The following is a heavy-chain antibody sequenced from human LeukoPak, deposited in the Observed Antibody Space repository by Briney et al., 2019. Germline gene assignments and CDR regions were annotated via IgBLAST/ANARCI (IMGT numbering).Heavy chain of an antibody. V-gene: IGHV4-4*07. CDR1: GGSISSYY. Sequence: PSETLSLTCTVSGGSISSYYWSWIRQPAGKGLEWIGRIYTSGSTNYNPSLKSRVTMSVDTSKNQFSLKLSFVTAADTAVYYCARQGVSGGWTTDAFDIWGQGTMVTVSS. CDR2: IYTSGST. D-gene: IGHD6-19*01. J-gene: IGHJ3*02. CDR3: ARQGVSGGWTTDAFDI.